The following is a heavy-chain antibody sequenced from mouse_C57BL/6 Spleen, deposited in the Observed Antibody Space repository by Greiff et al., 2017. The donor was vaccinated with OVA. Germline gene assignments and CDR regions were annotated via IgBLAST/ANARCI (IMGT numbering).Heavy chain of an antibody. D-gene: IGHD6-1*01. V-gene: IGHV1-26*01. CDR2: INPNNGGT. CDR3: ARGGGRASYAMDY. Sequence: EVQLQQSGPELVKPGASVKISCKASGYTFTDYYMNWVKQSHGKSLEWIGDINPNNGGTSYNQKFKGKATLTVDKSSSTAYMELRSLTSEDSAVYYCARGGGRASYAMDYWGQGTSVTVSS. J-gene: IGHJ4*01. CDR1: GYTFTDYY.